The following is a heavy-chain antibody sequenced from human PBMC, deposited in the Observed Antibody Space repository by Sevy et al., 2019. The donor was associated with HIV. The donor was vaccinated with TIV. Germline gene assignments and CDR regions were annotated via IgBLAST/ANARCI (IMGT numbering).Heavy chain of an antibody. CDR2: ISYDGSNK. Sequence: GGSLRLSCVASGFTFSSYAMHWVRQAPGKGLEWVAVISYDGSNKYYADSVKGRFTISRDNSKNTLYLQMNSLRAEDTAVYYCARDGGRAEKLLWFGETMRHYYYYGMDVWGQGTTVTVSS. J-gene: IGHJ6*02. CDR1: GFTFSSYA. CDR3: ARDGGRAEKLLWFGETMRHYYYYGMDV. V-gene: IGHV3-30-3*01. D-gene: IGHD3-10*01.